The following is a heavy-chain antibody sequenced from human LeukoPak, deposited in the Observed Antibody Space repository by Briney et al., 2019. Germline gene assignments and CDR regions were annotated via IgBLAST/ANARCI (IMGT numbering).Heavy chain of an antibody. Sequence: GGSLRLSCAASGFTLRTYWMSWVRQAPGKGLEWVSYISSSGSTIYYADSVKGRFTISRDNAKNSLYLQMNSLRAEDTAVYYCATFLLGYSGYDYAFDIWGQGTMVTVSS. J-gene: IGHJ3*02. CDR1: GFTLRTYW. D-gene: IGHD5-12*01. CDR3: ATFLLGYSGYDYAFDI. CDR2: ISSSGSTI. V-gene: IGHV3-48*03.